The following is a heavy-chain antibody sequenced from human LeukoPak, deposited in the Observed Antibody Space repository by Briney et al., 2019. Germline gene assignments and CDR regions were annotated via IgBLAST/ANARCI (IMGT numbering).Heavy chain of an antibody. Sequence: SETLSLTCTVSGGSISSYYWGWIRQPPGKGPEWIGSMYYSGSTYYNPSLKSRVTISVDTSKNQFSLKLSSVTAADTAVYYCARTYYYDSSGYYSLFYWGQGTLVTVSS. V-gene: IGHV4-39*01. CDR2: MYYSGST. CDR1: GGSISSYY. J-gene: IGHJ4*02. CDR3: ARTYYYDSSGYYSLFY. D-gene: IGHD3-22*01.